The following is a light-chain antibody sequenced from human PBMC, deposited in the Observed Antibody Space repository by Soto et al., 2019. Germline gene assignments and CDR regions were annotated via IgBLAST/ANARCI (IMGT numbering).Light chain of an antibody. CDR3: QQYDDLPIT. CDR2: DAS. CDR1: QDISSY. J-gene: IGKJ5*01. Sequence: IRMTQSPSSLSASVGDRVAISCRASQDISSYVAWFQQKPGRPPKLLIYDASDLETGVPSRFSGSGSGTEFTLPITSLQPEDIATYFCQQYDDLPITFGQGTRLE. V-gene: IGKV1-33*01.